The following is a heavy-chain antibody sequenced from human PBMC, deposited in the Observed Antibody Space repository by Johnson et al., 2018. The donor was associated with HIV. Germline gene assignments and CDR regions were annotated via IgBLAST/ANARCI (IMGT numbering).Heavy chain of an antibody. D-gene: IGHD5/OR15-5a*01. CDR2: INYAGSKT. V-gene: IGHV3-74*02. Sequence: VQLVESGGGLVKPGGSLRLSCAASGFIFRSYWLHWVRQAPGKGLVWVSRINYAGSKTDHAASVKGRFNISRDNAKNTVYLQMNSLRAEDTAVFYCARSTRSLDAFDIWGQGTMVTVSS. CDR3: ARSTRSLDAFDI. J-gene: IGHJ3*02. CDR1: GFIFRSYW.